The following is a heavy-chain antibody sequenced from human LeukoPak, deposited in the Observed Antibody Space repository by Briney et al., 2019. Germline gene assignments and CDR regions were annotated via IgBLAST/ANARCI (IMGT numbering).Heavy chain of an antibody. Sequence: GGSLRLSCAASGFTFSSHWMTWVRQAPGKGLEWVANIKQDGSERYYVDSLKGRFTISRDNAKNSLYLEMNSLRVEDTAVYYCARRGDSRGYYFDWSQETLVTVSS. CDR3: ARRGDSRGYYFD. J-gene: IGHJ1*01. CDR2: IKQDGSER. D-gene: IGHD3-22*01. V-gene: IGHV3-7*03. CDR1: GFTFSSHW.